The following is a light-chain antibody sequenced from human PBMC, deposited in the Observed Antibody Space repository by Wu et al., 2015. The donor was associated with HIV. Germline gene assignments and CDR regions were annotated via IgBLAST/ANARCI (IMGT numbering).Light chain of an antibody. CDR3: QQHYKWPLT. CDR1: QSVSSSY. CDR2: GAS. V-gene: IGKV3D-20*02. Sequence: EIVLTQSPGTLSLSPGERATLSCRASQSVSSSYLAWYQQKPGQAPRLLIYGASSRATGIPDRFSGGGSVTDFTLTISGLEPEDFAVYFCQQHYKWPLTFGQGTRLEIK. J-gene: IGKJ5*01.